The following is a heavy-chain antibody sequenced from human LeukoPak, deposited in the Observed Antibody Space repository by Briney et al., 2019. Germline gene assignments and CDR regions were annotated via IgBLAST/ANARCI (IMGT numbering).Heavy chain of an antibody. CDR3: AKKRSCGPGDFDL. CDR2: ITGSSGST. D-gene: IGHD6-19*01. J-gene: IGHJ2*01. CDR1: GFTFSNYA. Sequence: PGGSPRLSCAASGFTFSNYAISWVRQAPGKGLEWVSAITGSSGSTYYADSVRGRFTISRDNSKNTMYLQMNSLRGEDTAVYYCAKKRSCGPGDFDLWGSGTLVTVSS. V-gene: IGHV3-23*01.